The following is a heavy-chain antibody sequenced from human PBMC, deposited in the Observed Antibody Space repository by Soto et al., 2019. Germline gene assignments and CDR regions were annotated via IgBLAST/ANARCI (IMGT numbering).Heavy chain of an antibody. Sequence: QVQLVQSRAEVKKPGASVKVSCKASGYTFTSYGISWVRQAPGQGLEWMGWISAYNGNTNYAQKHQGRVTRTTTTSRSTANRALNMLRTDDTAEYYCARSIRSASSVDYWGQGTLVTVSS. CDR3: ARSIRSASSVDY. V-gene: IGHV1-18*04. CDR1: GYTFTSYG. D-gene: IGHD3-3*02. J-gene: IGHJ4*02. CDR2: ISAYNGNT.